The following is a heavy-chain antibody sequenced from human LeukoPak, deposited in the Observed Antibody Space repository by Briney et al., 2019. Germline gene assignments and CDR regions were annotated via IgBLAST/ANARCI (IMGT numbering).Heavy chain of an antibody. CDR1: GYTFTSYG. Sequence: ASVKVSCKASGYTFTSYGISWVRQAPGQGLEWMGWISAYNGNTNYAQKLQGRVTMTTDTSTSTAYMELRSLRSDDTAVYYCARDRAVAAAGTPFDYWGQGTLVTVSS. V-gene: IGHV1-18*01. CDR2: ISAYNGNT. CDR3: ARDRAVAAAGTPFDY. J-gene: IGHJ4*02. D-gene: IGHD6-13*01.